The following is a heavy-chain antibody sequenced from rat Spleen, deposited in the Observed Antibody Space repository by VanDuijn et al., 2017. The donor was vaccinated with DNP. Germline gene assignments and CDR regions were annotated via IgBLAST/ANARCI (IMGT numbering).Heavy chain of an antibody. J-gene: IGHJ2*01. CDR3: ARQRGYFDY. CDR2: MSSDGGSI. Sequence: EVQLVESGGGLVQAGRSLKLSCVASGFTFTDYYMAWVRQTPTKGLEWVAYMSSDGGSIYYGDSVKGRFTISRDNAKSTVYLQMNSLRSEDMATYYCARQRGYFDYWGQGVMVTVSS. CDR1: GFTFTDYY. V-gene: IGHV5-22*01.